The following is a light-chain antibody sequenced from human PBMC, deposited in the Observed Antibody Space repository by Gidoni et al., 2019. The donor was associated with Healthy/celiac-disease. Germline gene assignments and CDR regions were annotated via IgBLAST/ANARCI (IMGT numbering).Light chain of an antibody. CDR2: DAS. J-gene: IGKJ2*01. CDR3: QQFNSYLPYT. V-gene: IGKV1-13*02. Sequence: AIQLTQSPSSLSASVGDRVTITCRASQGISSALAWYQQKPGKAPKLLIYDASSLESGVPSSFSGSGSGTDFTLTISSLQPEDFATYYCQQFNSYLPYTFGQGTKLEIK. CDR1: QGISSA.